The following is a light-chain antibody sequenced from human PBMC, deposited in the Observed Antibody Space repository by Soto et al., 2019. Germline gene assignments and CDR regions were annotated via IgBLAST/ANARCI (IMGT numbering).Light chain of an antibody. Sequence: NFMLTQPHSVSESPGKTVTISCTRSSGSIANNYVQWYQQRPGSAPTTVIYENNQRPSGGPGRFSGSKSGNTASLTVSGLQADDEAVYYCYSYAGRNIWVFGGGTKLTVL. J-gene: IGLJ3*02. CDR3: YSYAGRNIWV. V-gene: IGLV6-57*04. CDR2: ENN. CDR1: SGSIANNY.